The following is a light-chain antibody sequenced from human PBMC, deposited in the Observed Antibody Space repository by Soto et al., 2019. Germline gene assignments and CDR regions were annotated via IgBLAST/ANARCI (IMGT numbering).Light chain of an antibody. J-gene: IGKJ5*01. V-gene: IGKV2-30*01. CDR1: QSLVYSDGNIY. CDR3: MQGTHWPPIT. CDR2: KVS. Sequence: VVLTQSPLSLPVTLGQPASISCRSTQSLVYSDGNIYLNWFQQRPGQSPRRLIYKVSNRDSGVPDRFSGSGSGTDFTLKISMVEAEDVGVYYCMQGTHWPPITFGQGTRLEIK.